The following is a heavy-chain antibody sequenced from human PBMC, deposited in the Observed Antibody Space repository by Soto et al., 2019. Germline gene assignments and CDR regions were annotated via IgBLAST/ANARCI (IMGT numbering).Heavy chain of an antibody. CDR3: ARDVTGIAVAGSHWYFDR. CDR2: IIPILGIA. D-gene: IGHD6-19*01. CDR1: GGTFSSYT. Sequence: QVQLVQSGAEVKKPGSSVKVSCKASGGTFSSYTISWVRQAPGQGLEWMGRIIPILGIANYAQKFQGRVTITADKSTSTAYMELSSLRSEDTAVYYCARDVTGIAVAGSHWYFDRWGRGTLVTVSS. J-gene: IGHJ2*01. V-gene: IGHV1-69*08.